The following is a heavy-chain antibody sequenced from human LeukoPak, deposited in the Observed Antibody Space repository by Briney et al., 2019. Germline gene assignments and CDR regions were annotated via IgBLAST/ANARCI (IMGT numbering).Heavy chain of an antibody. D-gene: IGHD6-13*01. CDR1: GFTFSDYY. CDR3: TRRPYSSSWYYFDY. J-gene: IGHJ4*02. CDR2: ISSSGSML. V-gene: IGHV3-11*04. Sequence: GESLRLSCTVSGFTFSDYYMSWVRQAPGKGLEWVSYISSSGSMLHYADSVEGRFTISRDNAKNSLYLQMSSLRVEDTAVYYCTRRPYSSSWYYFDYWGQGTLVTVSS.